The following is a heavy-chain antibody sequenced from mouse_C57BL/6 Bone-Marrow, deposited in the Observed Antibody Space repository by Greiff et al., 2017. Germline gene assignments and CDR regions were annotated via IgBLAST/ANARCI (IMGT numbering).Heavy chain of an antibody. Sequence: VKLQQPGAELVKPGASVKLSCKASGYTFTSYWMHWVKQRPGQGLEWIGMIHPNSGSTNYNEKFKSKATLTVDKSSSTAYMQLSSLTSEDSAVYYCARDYGSSGYFDVWGTGTTVTVSS. D-gene: IGHD1-1*01. V-gene: IGHV1-64*01. J-gene: IGHJ1*03. CDR3: ARDYGSSGYFDV. CDR1: GYTFTSYW. CDR2: IHPNSGST.